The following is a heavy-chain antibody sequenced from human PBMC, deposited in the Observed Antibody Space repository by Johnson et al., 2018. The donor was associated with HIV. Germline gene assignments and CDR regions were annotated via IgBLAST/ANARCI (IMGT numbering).Heavy chain of an antibody. CDR1: GFTFSNYA. J-gene: IGHJ3*01. CDR2: ISSRGGGT. V-gene: IGHV3-23*04. D-gene: IGHD4-17*01. Sequence: VQLVESGGGLVQPGGSLRLSCAASGFTFSNYAMTWVRHVAGKGLAWVSAISSRGGGTYYTDSVEGRFAISSDNSKNILYLQMNILRAEDTALYYCAKEGIIPTAASVGPPVDLDFWGQGTTVTVSS. CDR3: AKEGIIPTAASVGPPVDLDF.